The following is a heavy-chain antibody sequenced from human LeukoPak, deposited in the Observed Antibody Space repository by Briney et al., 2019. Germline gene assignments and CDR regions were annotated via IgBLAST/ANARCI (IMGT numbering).Heavy chain of an antibody. J-gene: IGHJ4*02. V-gene: IGHV3-23*01. CDR2: ISGSGGST. CDR1: GFTFSSYA. Sequence: GGSLRLSCAASGFTFSSYAMSGARRSRGRGGEGVSAISGSGGSTYYADSVKGRFTISRDNSKNTLYLQMNSLRAEDTAVYYCAKTLLPGYWYYFDYWGQGTLVTVSS. D-gene: IGHD3-9*01. CDR3: AKTLLPGYWYYFDY.